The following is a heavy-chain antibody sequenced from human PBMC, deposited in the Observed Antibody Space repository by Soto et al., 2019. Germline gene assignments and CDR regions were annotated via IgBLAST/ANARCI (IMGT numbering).Heavy chain of an antibody. J-gene: IGHJ4*02. Sequence: QVQLVQSGAEVKEPGASVKVSCKASGYTFTSYYMHWVRQAPGQGLEWMGIINPSGGSTSYAQKFQGRVTMTRDTSTSTVYMELSSLRSEDTAVYYCARDSSYYYGSRGELGYWGQGTLVTVSS. V-gene: IGHV1-46*03. CDR2: INPSGGST. CDR3: ARDSSYYYGSRGELGY. CDR1: GYTFTSYY. D-gene: IGHD3-10*01.